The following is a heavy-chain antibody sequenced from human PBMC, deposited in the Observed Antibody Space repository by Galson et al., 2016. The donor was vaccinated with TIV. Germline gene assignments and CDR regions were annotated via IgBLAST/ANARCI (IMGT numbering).Heavy chain of an antibody. V-gene: IGHV1-3*01. CDR3: AREGGGTPAKSLGY. Sequence: QSGAEVKKPGESLIISCKASGYSFPLRAIHWVRQAPGQSLEWMAWINAGNGNTKYAQRLQGRLTITTDTSANTVYMELRSLTSEDTGVYYWAREGGGTPAKSLGYWGQGTLVTVSS. CDR1: GYSFPLRA. CDR2: INAGNGNT. D-gene: IGHD3-16*01. J-gene: IGHJ4*02.